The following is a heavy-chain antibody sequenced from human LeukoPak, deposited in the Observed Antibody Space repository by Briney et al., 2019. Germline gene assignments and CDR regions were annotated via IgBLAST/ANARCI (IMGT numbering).Heavy chain of an antibody. D-gene: IGHD2-8*01. J-gene: IGHJ5*02. CDR1: GGSFSGYY. CDR2: INHSGST. Sequence: SETLSLTCAVYGGSFSGYYWSWIRQPPGKGLEWIGEINHSGSTNYNPSLKSRVTISVDTSKNQFSLKLSSVTAADTAVYYCASSRRQVYARPNWFDPWGQGTLVTVSS. CDR3: ASSRRQVYARPNWFDP. V-gene: IGHV4-34*01.